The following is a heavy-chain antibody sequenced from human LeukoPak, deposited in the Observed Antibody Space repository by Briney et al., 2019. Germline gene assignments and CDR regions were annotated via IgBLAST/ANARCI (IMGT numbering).Heavy chain of an antibody. CDR1: GGTFSSYA. Sequence: SVKVSCKASGGTFSSYAISWVRQAPGQGLEWMGGIIPIFGTANYAQKFQGRVTITADESTSTAYMELSSLRSEDTAVYYCARAAVDIPWVYYYGMDVWGQGTTVTVSS. J-gene: IGHJ6*02. V-gene: IGHV1-69*13. D-gene: IGHD5-12*01. CDR3: ARAAVDIPWVYYYGMDV. CDR2: IIPIFGTA.